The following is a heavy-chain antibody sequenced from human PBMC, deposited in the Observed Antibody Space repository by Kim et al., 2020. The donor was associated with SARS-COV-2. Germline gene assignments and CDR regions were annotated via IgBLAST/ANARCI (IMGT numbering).Heavy chain of an antibody. Sequence: SETLSLTCTVSGGSISSYYWSWIRQPPGKGLEWIGYIYYSGSTNYNPSLKSRVTISVDTSKNQFSLKLSSVTAADTAVYYCARKLTRHDAFDIWGQGTMVTVSS. CDR1: GGSISSYY. D-gene: IGHD4-17*01. J-gene: IGHJ3*02. CDR3: ARKLTRHDAFDI. V-gene: IGHV4-59*01. CDR2: IYYSGST.